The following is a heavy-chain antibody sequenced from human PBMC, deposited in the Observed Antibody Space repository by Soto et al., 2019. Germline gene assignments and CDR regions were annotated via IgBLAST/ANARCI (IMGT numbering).Heavy chain of an antibody. J-gene: IGHJ3*02. CDR2: IYHSGST. Sequence: SETLSLTCAVSGGSISSGGYSWSWIRQPRGKGLEWIGYIYHSGSTYYNPSLKSRVTISVDRSKNQFSLKLSSVTAADTAVYYCARAWDDSSGYYYRPDAFDIWGQGTMVTVSS. V-gene: IGHV4-30-2*01. CDR3: ARAWDDSSGYYYRPDAFDI. CDR1: GGSISSGGYS. D-gene: IGHD3-22*01.